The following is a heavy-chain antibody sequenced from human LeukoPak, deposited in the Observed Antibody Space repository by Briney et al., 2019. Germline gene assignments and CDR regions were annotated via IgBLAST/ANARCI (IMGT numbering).Heavy chain of an antibody. CDR2: TYWDDEK. CDR1: GFSLSIPDVG. Sequence: SGPTLVKPTQTLTLTCTFTGFSLSIPDVGVGWIRQPPGKALEWHAPTYWDDEKRYSPSLKSRLTITKDTSINQVVLTMTNLGPVDTGTYYCARKCVGACSAAFDYWGQGTPVTVSS. V-gene: IGHV2-5*02. J-gene: IGHJ4*02. CDR3: ARKCVGACSAAFDY. D-gene: IGHD2-21*02.